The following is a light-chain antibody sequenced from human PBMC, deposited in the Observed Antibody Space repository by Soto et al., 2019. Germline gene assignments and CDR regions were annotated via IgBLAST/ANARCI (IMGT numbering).Light chain of an antibody. CDR3: QTWDSNTYV. Sequence: SYELTPPPSVSVSPGQTANITCSGDKLGDKYASWYQQKPGQSPVLVIYRDNKRPSGIPERFSGSNSGNTATLTISGTQPMDEADYYCQTWDSNTYVFATGTKVTVL. CDR2: RDN. V-gene: IGLV3-1*01. CDR1: KLGDKY. J-gene: IGLJ1*01.